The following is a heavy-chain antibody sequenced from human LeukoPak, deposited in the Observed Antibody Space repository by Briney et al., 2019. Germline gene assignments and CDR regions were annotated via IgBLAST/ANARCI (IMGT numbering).Heavy chain of an antibody. J-gene: IGHJ4*02. CDR3: ARFSQQLAYFDY. CDR2: ISSSSSYI. D-gene: IGHD6-13*01. V-gene: IGHV3-21*01. Sequence: GGSLRLSCAASGFTFSSYSMNWVRQAPGKGLEWVSSISSSSSYIYYADSAKGRFTISRDNAKNSLYLQMNSLRAEDTAVYYCARFSQQLAYFDYWGQGTLVTVSS. CDR1: GFTFSSYS.